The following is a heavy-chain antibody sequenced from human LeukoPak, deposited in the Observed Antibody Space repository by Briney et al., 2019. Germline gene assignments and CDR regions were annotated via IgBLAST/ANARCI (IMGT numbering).Heavy chain of an antibody. CDR3: AREQWLVKAFDY. Sequence: GGSLRLSCAASGFTFSSYSMNWVRQAPGKGLEWVSYISSSSTIYYADSVKGRFTISRDNAKNSLYLQMNSLRAEDTAVYYCAREQWLVKAFDYWGQGTLVTVSS. CDR2: ISSSSTI. CDR1: GFTFSSYS. J-gene: IGHJ4*02. V-gene: IGHV3-48*01. D-gene: IGHD6-19*01.